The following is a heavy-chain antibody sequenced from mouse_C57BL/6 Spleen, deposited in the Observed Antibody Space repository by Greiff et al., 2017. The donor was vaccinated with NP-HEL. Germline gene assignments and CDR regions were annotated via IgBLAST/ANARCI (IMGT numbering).Heavy chain of an antibody. J-gene: IGHJ2*01. D-gene: IGHD2-1*01. Sequence: EVQGVESGGGLVKPGGSLKLSCAASGFTFSDYGMHWVRQAPEKGLEWVAYISSGSSTIYYADTVKGRFTISRDNAKNTLFLQMTSLRSEDTAMYDCARNYGNYGGYYFDYWGQGTTLTVSS. CDR1: GFTFSDYG. CDR3: ARNYGNYGGYYFDY. CDR2: ISSGSSTI. V-gene: IGHV5-17*01.